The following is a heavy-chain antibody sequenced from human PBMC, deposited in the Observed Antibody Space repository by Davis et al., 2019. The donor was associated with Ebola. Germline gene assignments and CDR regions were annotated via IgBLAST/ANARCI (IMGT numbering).Heavy chain of an antibody. CDR3: ARDMNHHGFWDCGH. V-gene: IGHV1-18*01. J-gene: IGHJ4*02. CDR1: GYKFTSYG. D-gene: IGHD3/OR15-3a*01. CDR2: ISAYDDKT. Sequence: AASVKVSCKTSGYKFTSYGISWVRQAPGQGLEWVRWISAYDDKTRYAQKMQGRVTMNIDTSTTTAYMEMRDLRSDDTAVYYCARDMNHHGFWDCGHWGQGTLVTVSS.